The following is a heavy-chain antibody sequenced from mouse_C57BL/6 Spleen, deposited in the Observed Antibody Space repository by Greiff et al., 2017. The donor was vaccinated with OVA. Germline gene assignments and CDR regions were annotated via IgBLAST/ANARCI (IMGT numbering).Heavy chain of an antibody. CDR3: ASRRVYDYDGGFAY. CDR1: GYSITSGYD. D-gene: IGHD2-4*01. V-gene: IGHV3-1*01. CDR2: ISYSGST. Sequence: EVQLQQSGPGMVKPSQSLSLTCTVTGYSITSGYDWHWIRHFPGNKLEWMGYISYSGSTNYNPSLKSRISITHDTSKNHFFLKLNSVTTEDTATYYCASRRVYDYDGGFAYWGQGTLVTVSA. J-gene: IGHJ3*01.